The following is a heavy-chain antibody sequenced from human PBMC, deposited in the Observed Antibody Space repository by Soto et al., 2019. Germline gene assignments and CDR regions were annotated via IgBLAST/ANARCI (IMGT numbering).Heavy chain of an antibody. CDR2: INPNSGGT. J-gene: IGHJ3*02. V-gene: IGHV1-2*02. Sequence: QVQLVQSGAEVKKPGASVKVSCKASGYTFTGYYMHWVRQAPGQGLEWMGWINPNSGGTNYAQKFQGRVTRTRDTSISTAYMELSRLRSDDTAVYYCARVALPLYGGNSYGAFDIWGQGTMVTVSS. CDR3: ARVALPLYGGNSYGAFDI. D-gene: IGHD2-21*02. CDR1: GYTFTGYY.